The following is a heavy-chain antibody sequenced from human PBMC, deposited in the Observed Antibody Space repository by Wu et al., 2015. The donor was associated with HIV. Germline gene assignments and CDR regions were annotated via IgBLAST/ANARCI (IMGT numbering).Heavy chain of an antibody. V-gene: IGHV1-69*13. Sequence: QVQLVQSGAEVKKPGASVKVSCKASGYTFTSYGISWVRQAPGQGLEWMGGIIPIIGTANYAQKFQGRVTITADESTSTAYMELSSLRSEDTAVYYCARDGGDHYCGGDCWVADDYWGQGTLVTVSS. CDR2: IIPIIGTA. CDR1: GYTFTSYG. CDR3: ARDGGDHYCGGDCWVADDY. J-gene: IGHJ4*02. D-gene: IGHD2-21*02.